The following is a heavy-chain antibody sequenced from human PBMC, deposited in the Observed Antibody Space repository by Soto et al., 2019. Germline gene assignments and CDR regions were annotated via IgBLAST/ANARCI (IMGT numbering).Heavy chain of an antibody. CDR1: GYTFTGYY. J-gene: IGHJ1*01. D-gene: IGHD7-27*01. V-gene: IGHV1-46*01. CDR2: INPSGGST. Sequence: ASVKVSCKASGYTFTGYYMHWVRQAPGQGLEWMGWINPSGGSTSYAQKFQGRVTMTRDTSTSTVYMELSSLRSEDTAVYYCARVQGLGYFQHWGQGTLVTVSS. CDR3: ARVQGLGYFQH.